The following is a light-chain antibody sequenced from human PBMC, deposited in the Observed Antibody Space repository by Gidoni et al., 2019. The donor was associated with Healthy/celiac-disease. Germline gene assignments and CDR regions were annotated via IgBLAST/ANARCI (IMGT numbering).Light chain of an antibody. CDR1: QSVSSY. J-gene: IGKJ4*01. CDR3: QQRSNWPLT. V-gene: IGKV3-11*01. Sequence: LLTQSPATLSLSPGERATLSCRASQSVSSYLAWYQQKPGQAPRLLIYDASNRATGIPARFSGSGSGTDFTLTISSLEPEDFAVYYCQQRSNWPLTFGGGTKVEIK. CDR2: DAS.